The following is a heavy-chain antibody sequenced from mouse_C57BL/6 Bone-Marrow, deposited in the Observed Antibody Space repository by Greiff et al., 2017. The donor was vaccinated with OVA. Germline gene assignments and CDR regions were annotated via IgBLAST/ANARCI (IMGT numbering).Heavy chain of an antibody. V-gene: IGHV3-6*01. Sequence: EVKLMESGPGLVKPSQSLSLTCSVTGYSITSGYYWNWIRQFPGNKLEWMGYISYDGSNNYNPSLKNRIPLTRDTSKNQFFLKWTAVTTEDTATYYCAREDSSGYGCYFDYWGQGTTLTVSS. CDR2: ISYDGSN. D-gene: IGHD3-2*01. CDR1: GYSITSGYY. J-gene: IGHJ2*01. CDR3: AREDSSGYGCYFDY.